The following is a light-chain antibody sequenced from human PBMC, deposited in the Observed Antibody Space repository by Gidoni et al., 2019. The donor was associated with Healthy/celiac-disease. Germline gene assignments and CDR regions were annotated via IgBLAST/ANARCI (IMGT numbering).Light chain of an antibody. CDR2: GAS. CDR3: QQYNNSPPWA. V-gene: IGKV3-15*01. CDR1: QSVSSN. J-gene: IGKJ1*01. Sequence: IVSSPPPATLSVSPGERATLPCRASQSVSSNLAGYQQKPGQAPRLLIYGASTRATGRPARFSGSGSGTEFTLTISSLQSEDFAVYYCQQYNNSPPWAFGQGTKVEIK.